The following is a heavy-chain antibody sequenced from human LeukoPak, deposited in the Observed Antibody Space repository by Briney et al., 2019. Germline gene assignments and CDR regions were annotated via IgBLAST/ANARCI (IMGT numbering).Heavy chain of an antibody. D-gene: IGHD6-13*01. J-gene: IGHJ6*03. CDR2: ISGSGGST. CDR3: AKVLLSSSWEIYYYYYYMDV. Sequence: GGSLRLSCAASGFTFSSYAMSWVRQAPGKGLEWVSAISGSGGSTYYADSVKGRFTISRDNSKNTLYLQMNSLRAEDTAVYYCAKVLLSSSWEIYYYYYYMDVWGKGTTVTVSS. CDR1: GFTFSSYA. V-gene: IGHV3-23*01.